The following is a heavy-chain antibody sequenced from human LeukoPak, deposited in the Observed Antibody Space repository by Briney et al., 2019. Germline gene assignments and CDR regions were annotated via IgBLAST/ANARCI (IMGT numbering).Heavy chain of an antibody. J-gene: IGHJ6*03. CDR1: GGSFSGYY. CDR2: VNHSGST. V-gene: IGHV4-34*01. CDR3: ARTRPDIVLVPAAISQRGYYYYYYYMDV. D-gene: IGHD2-2*02. Sequence: SSETLSLTCAVYGGSFSGYYWSWIRQPPGKGLEWIGEVNHSGSTNYNPSLKSRVTISVDTSKNQFSLKLSSVTAADTAVYYCARTRPDIVLVPAAISQRGYYYYYYYMDVWGKGTTVIVSS.